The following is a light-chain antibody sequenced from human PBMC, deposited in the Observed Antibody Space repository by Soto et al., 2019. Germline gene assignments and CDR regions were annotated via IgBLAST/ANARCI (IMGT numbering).Light chain of an antibody. CDR3: QQSYSTLGA. CDR2: AAS. V-gene: IGKV1-39*01. CDR1: QSISSY. J-gene: IGKJ3*01. Sequence: DIQMTQSPSSLSASVGDRVTITCRASQSISSYLNWYQQKPGKAPKLLIYAASSLQSGVPSRFSGSGSGTEFTLTISSLQPEDFATYYCQQSYSTLGAFGPGTKVDIK.